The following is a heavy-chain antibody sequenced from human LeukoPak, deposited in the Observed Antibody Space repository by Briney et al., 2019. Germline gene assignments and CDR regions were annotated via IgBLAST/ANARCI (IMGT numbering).Heavy chain of an antibody. CDR2: INPNSGGT. CDR3: ARGSRIYGSVWFDP. Sequence: GASVKVSYKASGYTFTGYYMHWVRQAPGQGLEWMGWINPNSGGTNYAQKFQGRVTMTRDTSISTAYMELSRLRSDDTAVYYCARGSRIYGSVWFDPWGQGTLVTVSS. D-gene: IGHD3-10*01. CDR1: GYTFTGYY. V-gene: IGHV1-2*02. J-gene: IGHJ5*02.